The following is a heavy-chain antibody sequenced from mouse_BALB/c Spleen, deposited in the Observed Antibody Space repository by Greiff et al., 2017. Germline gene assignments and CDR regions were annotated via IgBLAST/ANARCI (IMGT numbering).Heavy chain of an antibody. CDR3: ARTTATGWFAY. J-gene: IGHJ3*01. CDR2: IYPGDGDT. D-gene: IGHD1-2*01. CDR1: GYAFSSSW. Sequence: QVQLQQSGPELVKPGASVKISCKASGYAFSSSWMNWVKQRPGQGLEWIGRIYPGDGDTNYNGKFKGKATLTADKSSSTAYMQLSSLTSVDSAVYFCARTTATGWFAYWGQGTLVTVSA. V-gene: IGHV1-82*01.